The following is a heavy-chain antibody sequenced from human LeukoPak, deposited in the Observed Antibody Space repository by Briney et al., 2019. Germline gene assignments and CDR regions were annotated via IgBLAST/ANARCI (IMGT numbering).Heavy chain of an antibody. Sequence: ASVKVSCKASGGTFSSYAISWVRQAPGQGLEWMGGIIPIFGTANYAQKFQGRVTITTDESTSTAYMELSSLRSEDTAVYYCASSVGFSSSSPRYWFDPWGQGTLVTVSS. CDR3: ASSVGFSSSSPRYWFDP. D-gene: IGHD6-6*01. J-gene: IGHJ5*02. V-gene: IGHV1-69*05. CDR2: IIPIFGTA. CDR1: GGTFSSYA.